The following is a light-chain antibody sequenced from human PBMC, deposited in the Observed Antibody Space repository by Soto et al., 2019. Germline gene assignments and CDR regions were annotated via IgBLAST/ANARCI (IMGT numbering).Light chain of an antibody. J-gene: IGKJ1*01. CDR3: QQYRSWPRT. CDR2: GAS. Sequence: MTQSPSTLSASVGDRVTITCRASQRTSGWLAWYQQKPGQAPRLLIYGASTRATDMSGTFSGRGSGTEFTLTISNVRPEDFAVYYCQQYRSWPRTFGQGTKVDIK. V-gene: IGKV3-15*01. CDR1: QRTSGW.